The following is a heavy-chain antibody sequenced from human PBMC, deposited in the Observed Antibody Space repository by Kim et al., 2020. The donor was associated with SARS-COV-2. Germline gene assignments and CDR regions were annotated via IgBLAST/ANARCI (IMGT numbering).Heavy chain of an antibody. J-gene: IGHJ4*02. CDR1: GHFFTRDS. CDR2: IDCGNGNT. D-gene: IGHD3-16*01. Sequence: ASVKVSCKTSGHFFTRDSIHWVRQAPGQGLEWMGGIDCGNGNTIYSQKFQGRVTFTTDTSASTAYMELRSLKFDDTAVYYCVRGTWGEVNDYWGQGTLVTVSS. CDR3: VRGTWGEVNDY. V-gene: IGHV1-3*01.